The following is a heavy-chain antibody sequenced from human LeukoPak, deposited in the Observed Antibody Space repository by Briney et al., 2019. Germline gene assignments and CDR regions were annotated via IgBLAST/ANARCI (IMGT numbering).Heavy chain of an antibody. J-gene: IGHJ4*02. CDR3: ARSHQPYYYDNHLDY. V-gene: IGHV3-7*03. Sequence: GGSLRLSCAASGFTFRSYWMSWVRQAPGKGLEWVANIKQDGSEKYYVDSVKGRFTISRDNAENSLYLQMNSLRAEDTAVYYCARSHQPYYYDNHLDYWGQGTLVTVSS. CDR2: IKQDGSEK. CDR1: GFTFRSYW. D-gene: IGHD3-22*01.